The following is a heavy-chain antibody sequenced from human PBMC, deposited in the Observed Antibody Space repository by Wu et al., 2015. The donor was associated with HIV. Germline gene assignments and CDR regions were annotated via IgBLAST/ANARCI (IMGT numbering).Heavy chain of an antibody. CDR2: ITPILGST. J-gene: IGHJ3*02. CDR3: VRGARGMPKGAFDI. CDR1: RDSFSRFA. Sequence: QVQLVQSGAEIKKPGSSVKVSCRASRDSFSRFAITWMRQAPGQGLECMGKITPILGSTVYTQKFQDRVTITADESTSTSYMELSSLTSEDTAVYYCVRGARGMPKGAFDIWGQGDTGHCLF. D-gene: IGHD3-16*01. V-gene: IGHV1-69*11.